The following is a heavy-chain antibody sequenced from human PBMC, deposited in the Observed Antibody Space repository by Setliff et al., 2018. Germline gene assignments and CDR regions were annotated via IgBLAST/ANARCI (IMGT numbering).Heavy chain of an antibody. D-gene: IGHD2-2*01. CDR2: ISASDGNI. Sequence: ASVKVSCKASGGTFSSYGISWVRQAPGQGLEWMGWISASDGNILYAQNLQGRVTMTTDTPTSTAYMELRSLTSDDTAVYYCARGPVDFVVVPAAAKFDYWGQGTLVTVSS. J-gene: IGHJ4*02. V-gene: IGHV1-18*01. CDR1: GGTFSSYG. CDR3: ARGPVDFVVVPAAAKFDY.